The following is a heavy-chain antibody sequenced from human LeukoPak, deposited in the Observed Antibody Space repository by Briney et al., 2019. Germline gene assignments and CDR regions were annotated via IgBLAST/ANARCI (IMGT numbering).Heavy chain of an antibody. CDR3: VKEKLEARNHVFDY. D-gene: IGHD1-14*01. CDR2: ISTTAATI. CDR1: GFTLSTHA. J-gene: IGHJ4*02. V-gene: IGHV3-48*03. Sequence: PGGSLRLSCAASGFTLSTHAMNWVRQAPGKGLEWVAYISTTAATIYYADSVKGRFTISRDTAKNSLYLQMNTLRVEDTAVYYCVKEKLEARNHVFDYWGQGTLVTVSS.